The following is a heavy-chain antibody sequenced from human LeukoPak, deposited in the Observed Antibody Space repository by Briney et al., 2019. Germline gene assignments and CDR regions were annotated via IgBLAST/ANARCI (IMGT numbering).Heavy chain of an antibody. D-gene: IGHD2-2*01. CDR3: ARPGDIVVVPAATPFDY. V-gene: IGHV1-3*01. CDR2: INAGNGNT. CDR1: GYTFTSYA. Sequence: ASVKVSCKASGYTFTSYAMHWVRQAPGQRLEWMGWINAGNGNTKYSQKFQGRVTITRDTSVSTAYMELSSLRSEDTAVYYCARPGDIVVVPAATPFDYWGQGTLVTVSS. J-gene: IGHJ4*02.